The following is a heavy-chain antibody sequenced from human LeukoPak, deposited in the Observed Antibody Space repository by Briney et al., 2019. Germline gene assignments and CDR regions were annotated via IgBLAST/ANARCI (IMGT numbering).Heavy chain of an antibody. D-gene: IGHD1-26*01. V-gene: IGHV3-7*01. J-gene: IGHJ6*02. Sequence: GGALRLSCAASGFYFGEYWMSWVRQAPGKGLEWVASIKLVGRENYYLDSVKGRSTLSRDNAKDSLHLQLNSLRAENTAVYYCARGHYQLEVWGQGTTVIVSS. CDR2: IKLVGREN. CDR3: ARGHYQLEV. CDR1: GFYFGEYW.